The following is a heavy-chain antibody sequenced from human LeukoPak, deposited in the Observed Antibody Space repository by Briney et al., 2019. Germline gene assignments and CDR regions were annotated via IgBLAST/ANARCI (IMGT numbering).Heavy chain of an antibody. CDR3: ARDPVSAGFDI. J-gene: IGHJ3*02. D-gene: IGHD6-13*01. Sequence: ASVKVSCKASGGTFSSYAISWVRQAPGQGLELMGWINTNTGIPTYAQGFAGRFVFALDTSVTTAYLQITSLKAEDTAVYYCARDPVSAGFDIWGQGTMVTVSS. V-gene: IGHV7-4-1*02. CDR1: GGTFSSYA. CDR2: INTNTGIP.